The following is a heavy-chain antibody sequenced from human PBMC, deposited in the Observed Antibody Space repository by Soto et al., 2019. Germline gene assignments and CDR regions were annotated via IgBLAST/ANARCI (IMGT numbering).Heavy chain of an antibody. D-gene: IGHD3-22*01. CDR2: IYSDGST. CDR1: GFTVSNNY. Sequence: GSLRLSCAPSGFTVSNNYMNWVRQAPGKGLEWVSIIYSDGSTYYADYVKGRFTISRDNSKNTLYLQMDSLRAEDMAVYFCARGLKIRHDAFDLWGPGTMVTVSS. J-gene: IGHJ3*01. CDR3: ARGLKIRHDAFDL. V-gene: IGHV3-53*01.